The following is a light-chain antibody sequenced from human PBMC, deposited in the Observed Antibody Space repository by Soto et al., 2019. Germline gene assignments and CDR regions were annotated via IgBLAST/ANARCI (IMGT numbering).Light chain of an antibody. CDR3: QHYNSSSEA. J-gene: IGKJ1*01. Sequence: DIQMTQSPSSLLASVGDRVTITSRASQTIRSWLAWYQQKPGKAPKLLIYKASTLKSGVPSRFSGSGSGTEFTLTISRLQPDDFETYYCQHYNSSSEAFGQGTKVDI. V-gene: IGKV1-5*03. CDR2: KAS. CDR1: QTIRSW.